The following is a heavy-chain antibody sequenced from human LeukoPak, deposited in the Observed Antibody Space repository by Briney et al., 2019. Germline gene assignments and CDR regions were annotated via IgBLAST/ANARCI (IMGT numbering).Heavy chain of an antibody. CDR1: GYTFTSYG. V-gene: IGHV1-18*01. D-gene: IGHD2-2*02. CDR2: ISAYNGNT. J-gene: IGHJ4*02. CDR3: ARAPNIVVVPAAIIDNFDY. Sequence: GPPVKVSCKASGYTFTSYGISWVRQAPGQGLEWMGWISAYNGNTNYAQKLQGRVTMTTDTSTSTAYMELRSLRSDDTAVYYCARAPNIVVVPAAIIDNFDYWGQGTLVTVSS.